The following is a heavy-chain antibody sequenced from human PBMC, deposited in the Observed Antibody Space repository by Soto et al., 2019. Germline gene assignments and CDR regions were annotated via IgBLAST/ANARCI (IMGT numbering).Heavy chain of an antibody. J-gene: IGHJ4*02. Sequence: QLQLQESGPGLVKPSETLSLTCTVSGGSLSSSCYYWGWIRQPPGKGLEWIGSIYYSGSTYSNPSLKSRGTISVDTSKSQCSLKLSSVTAADTAVYYCASRSSSWYGGGYYFDYWGQGTLVTVSS. CDR2: IYYSGST. CDR1: GGSLSSSCYY. CDR3: ASRSSSWYGGGYYFDY. D-gene: IGHD6-13*01. V-gene: IGHV4-39*01.